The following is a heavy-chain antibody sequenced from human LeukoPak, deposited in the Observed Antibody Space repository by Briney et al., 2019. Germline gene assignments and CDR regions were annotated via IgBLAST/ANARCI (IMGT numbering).Heavy chain of an antibody. CDR1: GYTFSGYY. CDR2: INPNSGGT. J-gene: IGHJ4*02. D-gene: IGHD5-12*01. Sequence: ASVKVSCKASGYTFSGYYIHWVRQAPGQGLEWMGRINPNSGGTNYAQNFQARVTMTSDTSISTAYMELSRLTSDDTAVYYCARAHSSYDYNYWGQGTLVTVSS. CDR3: ARAHSSYDYNY. V-gene: IGHV1-2*06.